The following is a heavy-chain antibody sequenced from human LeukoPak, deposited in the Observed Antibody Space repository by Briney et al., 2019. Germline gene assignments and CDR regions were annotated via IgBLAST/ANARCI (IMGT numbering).Heavy chain of an antibody. Sequence: GGSLRLSCAASGFIFSSYGMHWVRQAPGKGLEWVAVIWYDGSNKYYADSVKGRFTISRDNSKNTLYLQMNSLRAEDTAVYYCARELLGMGYYYYGMDVWGQGTTVTVSS. J-gene: IGHJ6*02. CDR3: ARELLGMGYYYYGMDV. D-gene: IGHD7-27*01. CDR2: IWYDGSNK. CDR1: GFIFSSYG. V-gene: IGHV3-33*01.